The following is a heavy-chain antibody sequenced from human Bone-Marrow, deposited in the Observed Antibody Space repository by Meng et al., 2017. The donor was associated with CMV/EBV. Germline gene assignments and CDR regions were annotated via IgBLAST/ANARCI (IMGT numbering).Heavy chain of an antibody. J-gene: IGHJ3*02. CDR2: IYYSGST. V-gene: IGHV4-30-4*08. Sequence: SETLSLTCTVSGGSISSGDYYWSWIRQPPGKGLEWIGYIYYSGSTYYNPSLKSRVTISVDTSKNQFSLKLSSVTAADTAVYYCASSCSSTSCLDAFDIWGHGTMVTVSS. CDR1: GGSISSGDYY. CDR3: ASSCSSTSCLDAFDI. D-gene: IGHD2-2*01.